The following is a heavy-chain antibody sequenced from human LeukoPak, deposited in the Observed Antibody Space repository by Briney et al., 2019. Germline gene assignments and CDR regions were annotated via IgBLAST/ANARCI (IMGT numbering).Heavy chain of an antibody. V-gene: IGHV3-74*01. Sequence: PGGSLRLSCAASGFTFNTYWMNWVRQAPGQGLVWVSGINGDGRVITYADSVKGRFTTSRDNAKNTLYLQMNSLRAEDTAVYYCAIDVVLLGVDAFDVWGQGAMVTVSS. D-gene: IGHD2-15*01. CDR3: AIDVVLLGVDAFDV. CDR1: GFTFNTYW. CDR2: INGDGRVI. J-gene: IGHJ3*01.